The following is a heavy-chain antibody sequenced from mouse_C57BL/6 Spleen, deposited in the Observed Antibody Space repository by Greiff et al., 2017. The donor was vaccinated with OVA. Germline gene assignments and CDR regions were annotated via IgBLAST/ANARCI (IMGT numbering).Heavy chain of an antibody. CDR3: AKTTWGMDY. CDR1: GYAFSSSW. Sequence: VQRVESGPELVKPGASVKISCKASGYAFSSSWMNWVKQRPGKGLEWIGRIYPGDGDTNYNGKFKGKATLTADKSSSTAYMQLSSLTSEDSAVYFCAKTTWGMDYWGQGTSVTVSS. CDR2: IYPGDGDT. J-gene: IGHJ4*01. D-gene: IGHD2-12*01. V-gene: IGHV1-82*01.